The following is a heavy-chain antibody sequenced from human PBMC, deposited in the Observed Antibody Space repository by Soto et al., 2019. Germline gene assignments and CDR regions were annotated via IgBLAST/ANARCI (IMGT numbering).Heavy chain of an antibody. CDR3: AKDRTLYAIYYYMDV. CDR1: GFTFSSYG. V-gene: IGHV3-30*18. CDR2: ISYDGSNK. D-gene: IGHD2-8*01. J-gene: IGHJ6*03. Sequence: GGSLRLSCAASGFTFSSYGMHWVRQAPGKGLEWVAVISYDGSNKYYADSVKGRFTISRDNSKNTLYLQMNSLRAEDTAVYYCAKDRTLYAIYYYMDVWGKGTTVTVSS.